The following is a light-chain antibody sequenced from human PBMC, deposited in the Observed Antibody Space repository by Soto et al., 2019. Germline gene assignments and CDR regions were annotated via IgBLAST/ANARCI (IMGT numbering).Light chain of an antibody. CDR1: SGSIASHY. CDR3: QSYDSDNHWV. J-gene: IGLJ3*02. Sequence: NFMLTQPHSVSESPGKTVTISCTRSSGSIASHYVQWYQQRPGSAPTTVIYEDSHRSSGVPDRFSGSVDSSSNSASLTISGLNTEDEADYYCQSYDSDNHWVFGGGTKLTVL. V-gene: IGLV6-57*04. CDR2: EDS.